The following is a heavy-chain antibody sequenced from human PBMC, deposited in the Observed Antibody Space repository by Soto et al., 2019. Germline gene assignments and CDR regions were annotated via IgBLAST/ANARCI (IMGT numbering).Heavy chain of an antibody. CDR3: ARLGISLKRGVISGNLYGVDA. CDR1: GFSLSSYT. J-gene: IGHJ6*02. D-gene: IGHD3-10*01. V-gene: IGHV3-21*05. CDR2: ITRIDDYV. Sequence: AQLVEFGGGLVKPGGSLRLSCAASGFSLSSYTVNWVRQAPGKGLEWVSCITRIDDYVYYSDSVEGRFTISRDNAKNSVYLQMISLRVEDSAVYYCARLGISLKRGVISGNLYGVDAWGQGTAVIVPS.